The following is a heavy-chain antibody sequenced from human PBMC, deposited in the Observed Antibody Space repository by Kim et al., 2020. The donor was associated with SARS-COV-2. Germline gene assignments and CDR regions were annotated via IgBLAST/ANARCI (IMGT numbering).Heavy chain of an antibody. D-gene: IGHD3-10*01. J-gene: IGHJ6*02. V-gene: IGHV4-34*01. Sequence: PSLKSRVTISVDTSKNQFSLKLSSVTAADTAVYYCARDRVRGVILYGMDVWGQGTTVTVSS. CDR3: ARDRVRGVILYGMDV.